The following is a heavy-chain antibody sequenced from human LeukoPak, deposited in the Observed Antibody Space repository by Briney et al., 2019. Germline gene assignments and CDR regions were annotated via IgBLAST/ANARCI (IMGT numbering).Heavy chain of an antibody. CDR1: GGSFSGYY. V-gene: IGHV4-59*10. CDR3: ARAIAAVRQDTYGMDV. Sequence: SETLSLTCAVYGGSFSGYYWSWIRQPAGKGLEWIGRIYTSGSTNYNPSLKSRVTMSVDTSKNQFSLKLSSVTAADTAVYYCARAIAAVRQDTYGMDVWGQGTTVTVSS. D-gene: IGHD6-13*01. CDR2: IYTSGST. J-gene: IGHJ6*02.